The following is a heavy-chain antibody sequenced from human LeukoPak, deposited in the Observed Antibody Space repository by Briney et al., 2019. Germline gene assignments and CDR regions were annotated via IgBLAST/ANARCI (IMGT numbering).Heavy chain of an antibody. CDR2: ISYDGSNK. CDR1: GFTFSSYA. CDR3: AREVLLWFGEFDY. Sequence: GRSLRLSCAASGFTFSSYAMHWVRQAPGKGLEWVAVISYDGSNKYYADSVKGRFTISRDNSKNMLYLQMNSLRAEDTAVYYCAREVLLWFGEFDYWGQGTLVTVSS. J-gene: IGHJ4*02. V-gene: IGHV3-30-3*01. D-gene: IGHD3-10*01.